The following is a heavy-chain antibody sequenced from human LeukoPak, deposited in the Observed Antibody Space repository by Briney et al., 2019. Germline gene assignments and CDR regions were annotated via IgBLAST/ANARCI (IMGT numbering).Heavy chain of an antibody. Sequence: PGGSLRLSCAASGFTFSSYSMNWVRQAPGKGLEWVSSISRSSSYIYYADSVKGRFTVSRDNAKNSLYLQMNSLRAEDTAVYYCARDLEGSGSFYRPSYDYWGQGTLVTVSS. CDR3: ARDLEGSGSFYRPSYDY. V-gene: IGHV3-21*01. D-gene: IGHD3-10*01. J-gene: IGHJ4*02. CDR1: GFTFSSYS. CDR2: ISRSSSYI.